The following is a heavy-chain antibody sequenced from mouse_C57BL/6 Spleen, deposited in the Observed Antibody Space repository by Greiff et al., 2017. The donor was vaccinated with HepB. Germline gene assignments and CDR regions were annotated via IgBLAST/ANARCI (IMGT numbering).Heavy chain of an antibody. CDR1: GYSFTSYY. V-gene: IGHV1-66*01. CDR3: ARGGSSFLYYAMDY. Sequence: QVQLKESGPELVKPGASVKISCKASGYSFTSYYIHWVKQRPGQGLEWIGWIYPGSGNTKYNEKFKGKATLTADTSSSTAYMQLSSLTSEDSAVYYCARGGSSFLYYAMDYWGQGTSVTVSS. CDR2: IYPGSGNT. D-gene: IGHD1-1*01. J-gene: IGHJ4*01.